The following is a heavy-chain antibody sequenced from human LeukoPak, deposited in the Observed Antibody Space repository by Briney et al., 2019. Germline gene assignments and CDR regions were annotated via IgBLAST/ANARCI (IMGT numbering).Heavy chain of an antibody. V-gene: IGHV3-11*01. Sequence: GGSLRLSCAVSGFTFSDYYMSWIRQAPGKGLEWVSYISSGGSTISHADSVTGRFTISRDNAENSLYLQMNSLRAEDTAVYYCARRPAAGRCFDYWGQGTLVTVSS. D-gene: IGHD6-13*01. CDR2: ISSGGSTI. J-gene: IGHJ4*02. CDR1: GFTFSDYY. CDR3: ARRPAAGRCFDY.